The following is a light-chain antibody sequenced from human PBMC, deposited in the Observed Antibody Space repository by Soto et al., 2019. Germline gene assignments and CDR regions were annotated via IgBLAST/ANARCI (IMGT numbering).Light chain of an antibody. CDR3: QHRSSWPIT. J-gene: IGKJ5*01. CDR2: GAS. Sequence: EIGLTQSPGSLSLSPGERATLSCRASQSFFGNVAWYQQIPGQPPKLLIFGASSRATGIADKFSGSGSGTDFTLTISSLEPEDFAVYYCQHRSSWPITFGQGTRLE. V-gene: IGKV3-11*01. CDR1: QSFFGN.